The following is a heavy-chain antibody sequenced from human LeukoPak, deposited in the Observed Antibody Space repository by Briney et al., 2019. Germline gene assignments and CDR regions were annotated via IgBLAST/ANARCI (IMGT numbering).Heavy chain of an antibody. V-gene: IGHV4-59*01. CDR1: GGSISSYY. D-gene: IGHD3-3*01. CDR2: IYYSRST. Sequence: SETLSLTCTVSGGSISSYYWSWIRQPPGKGLEWIGYIYYSRSTNYNPSLKSRVTISVDTSKNQFSLKLSSVTAADTAVYYCARDRSNDFWSGYYGFDYWGQGTLVTVSS. J-gene: IGHJ4*02. CDR3: ARDRSNDFWSGYYGFDY.